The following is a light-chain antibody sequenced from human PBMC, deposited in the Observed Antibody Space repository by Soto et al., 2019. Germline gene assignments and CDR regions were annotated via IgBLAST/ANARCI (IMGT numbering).Light chain of an antibody. CDR3: QSYDSSLSGFYV. CDR2: GNS. CDR1: SSNIGAGYD. J-gene: IGLJ1*01. Sequence: QSVLTQPPSVPGAPGQRVTISCTGSSSNIGAGYDVHWYQQLPGTAPKLLIYGNSNRPSGVPDRFSGSKSGTSASLAITGFQAEDEADYYCQSYDSSLSGFYVFGTGTKVTVL. V-gene: IGLV1-40*01.